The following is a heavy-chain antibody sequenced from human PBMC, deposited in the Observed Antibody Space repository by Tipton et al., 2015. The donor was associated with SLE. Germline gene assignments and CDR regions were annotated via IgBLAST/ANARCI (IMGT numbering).Heavy chain of an antibody. CDR2: IYYSGNT. J-gene: IGHJ4*02. D-gene: IGHD6-6*01. CDR3: ARTWEEAARVDY. CDR1: GGSISSHY. Sequence: TLSLTCTVSGGSISSHYWSWIRQPPGKGLEWIGHIYYSGNTNYNPSLKSRVTISVDTSKNQFSLKLSSVTAADTAVYYCARTWEEAARVDYWGQGTLVTVSS. V-gene: IGHV4-59*11.